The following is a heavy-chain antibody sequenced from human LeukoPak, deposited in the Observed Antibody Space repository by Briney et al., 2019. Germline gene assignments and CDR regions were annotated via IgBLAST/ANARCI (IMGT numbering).Heavy chain of an antibody. Sequence: GASVKVSCKASGYTFTSYYMHWVRQAPGQGLEWMGIINPSGGSTSYAQKFQGRVTITADKSTSTAYMELSSLRSEDTAVYYCARVRAGTTYKGGYYYMDVWGKGTTVTVSS. CDR3: ARVRAGTTYKGGYYYMDV. J-gene: IGHJ6*03. D-gene: IGHD1-1*01. CDR1: GYTFTSYY. V-gene: IGHV1-46*01. CDR2: INPSGGST.